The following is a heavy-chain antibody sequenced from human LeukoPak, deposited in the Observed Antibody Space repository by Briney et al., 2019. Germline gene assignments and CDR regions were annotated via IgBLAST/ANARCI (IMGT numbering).Heavy chain of an antibody. D-gene: IGHD2-8*01. V-gene: IGHV4-39*01. CDR1: GGSLSSSSYY. J-gene: IGHJ5*02. CDR3: ARNESVLVAGRPKYNWFDP. CDR2: IYYSGST. Sequence: PSETLSLTCTVSGGSLSSSSYYWAWIRQPPGKGLEWIGSIYYSGSTSYNPSLKSRVTISVDTSKNQFSLKLSSVTARDTAVYYCARNESVLVAGRPKYNWFDPWGQGTLVTVSS.